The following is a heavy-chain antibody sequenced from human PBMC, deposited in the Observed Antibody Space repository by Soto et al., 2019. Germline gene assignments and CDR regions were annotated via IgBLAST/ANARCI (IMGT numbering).Heavy chain of an antibody. Sequence: PSETLSLTCTVSGGSISSYYWSWIRQPPGKGLEWIGYIYYSGSTNYNPSLKSRVTISVDTSKNQFSLKLSSVTAADTAVYYCARDKGTMVRILGYYYYGMYAWGQGTTVTIS. CDR3: ARDKGTMVRILGYYYYGMYA. D-gene: IGHD3-10*01. CDR2: IYYSGST. J-gene: IGHJ6*02. CDR1: GGSISSYY. V-gene: IGHV4-59*01.